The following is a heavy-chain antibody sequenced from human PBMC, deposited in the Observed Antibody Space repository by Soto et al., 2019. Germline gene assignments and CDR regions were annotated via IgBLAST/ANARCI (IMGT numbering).Heavy chain of an antibody. D-gene: IGHD4-17*01. CDR3: ARDNYGGMLDL. V-gene: IGHV4-31*03. Sequence: PSETLSLTCTVPGGSILNGGHYWTWIRQHPGKGLEWIGRIFFSGNTHYNPALNSRLTFSLDTAKNQFSLKLTSVTAADTAIYYGARDNYGGMLDLWGPVTLVTVSS. CDR2: IFFSGNT. J-gene: IGHJ4*02. CDR1: GGSILNGGHY.